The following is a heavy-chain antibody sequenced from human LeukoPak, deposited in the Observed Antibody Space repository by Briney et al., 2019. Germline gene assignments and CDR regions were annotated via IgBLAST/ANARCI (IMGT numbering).Heavy chain of an antibody. J-gene: IGHJ4*02. CDR3: ARIADPDYRSGWSGADY. Sequence: PSETLSLTCKVSGGSLGNYYWSWIRQPAGKGLEWIGRIYPTGHTHYNPSLKSRVTMSIDTSKNQFSLKMTSMTAADTAVYYCARIADPDYRSGWSGADYWGRGTQVTVSS. D-gene: IGHD6-19*01. V-gene: IGHV4-4*07. CDR1: GGSLGNYY. CDR2: IYPTGHT.